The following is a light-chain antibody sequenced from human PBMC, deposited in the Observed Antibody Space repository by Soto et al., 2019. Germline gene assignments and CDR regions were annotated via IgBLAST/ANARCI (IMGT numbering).Light chain of an antibody. J-gene: IGKJ4*01. CDR1: QDISNH. CDR3: QQYNSYPVS. Sequence: DIQMTQSPSSLYASVGDRATITCRASQDISNHLAWFQQKPGEAPKSLISAASSLQSGVPSKFSGRGSGTDFTLTISSLQPEDFATYYCQQYNSYPVSFGGGTKVEIK. V-gene: IGKV1-16*02. CDR2: AAS.